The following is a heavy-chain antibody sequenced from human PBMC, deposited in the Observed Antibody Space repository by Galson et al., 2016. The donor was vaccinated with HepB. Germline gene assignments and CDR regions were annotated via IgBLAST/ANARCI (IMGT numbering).Heavy chain of an antibody. CDR1: GFPFSAYF. CDR2: INNVGDTL. D-gene: IGHD2-8*02. V-gene: IGHV3-11*01. J-gene: IGHJ4*02. Sequence: SLRLSCAASGFPFSAYFMNWIRQAPGKGLEWLACINNVGDTLNYADSVKGRFTISRDNAKNSLFLQMSSLRAEDTAVYYCATEDWWRFEYWGQGALVTVSS. CDR3: ATEDWWRFEY.